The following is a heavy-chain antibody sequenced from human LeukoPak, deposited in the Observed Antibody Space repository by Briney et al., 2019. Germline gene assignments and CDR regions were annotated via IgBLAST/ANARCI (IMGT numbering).Heavy chain of an antibody. CDR1: GFTFSTYV. CDR2: ISYDGSNK. CDR3: AKRYCTSTSCSFFDS. D-gene: IGHD2-2*01. J-gene: IGHJ4*02. V-gene: IGHV3-30*18. Sequence: GGSLRLSCAASGFTFSTYVMHWVRQAPGKGLEWVAVISYDGSNKYYADSVQGRFIISRDNSENTLYLQMNSLRAEDTAVYYCAKRYCTSTSCSFFDSWGQGTLVTVSS.